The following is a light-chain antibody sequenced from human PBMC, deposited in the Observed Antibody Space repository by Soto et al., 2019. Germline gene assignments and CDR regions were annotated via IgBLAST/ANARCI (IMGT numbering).Light chain of an antibody. CDR2: DAS. V-gene: IGKV3-11*01. J-gene: IGKJ5*01. CDR3: QQRSNWLIT. CDR1: QSVSSY. Sequence: EIVIPHSPATLSVSPGARATLSCRASQSVSSYLAWYQQKPGQAPRLLIYDASNRATGIPARFSGSGSGTDFTLTISSLEPEDFAVYYCQQRSNWLITFGQGTLPEIK.